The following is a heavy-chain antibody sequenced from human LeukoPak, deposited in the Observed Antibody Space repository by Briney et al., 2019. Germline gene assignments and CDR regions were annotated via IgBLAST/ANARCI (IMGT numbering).Heavy chain of an antibody. D-gene: IGHD2/OR15-2a*01. CDR1: AFTFSDYY. Sequence: GGSLRLSCAASAFTFSDYYMTWIRQAPGQGLEWVSYISSSGGAIYYADPVKGRFTISRDNAKNSLYLQMNSLRAEDTAMYYCARAYFDAFDIWDQGTMVTVSS. CDR3: ARAYFDAFDI. V-gene: IGHV3-11*01. CDR2: ISSSGGAI. J-gene: IGHJ3*02.